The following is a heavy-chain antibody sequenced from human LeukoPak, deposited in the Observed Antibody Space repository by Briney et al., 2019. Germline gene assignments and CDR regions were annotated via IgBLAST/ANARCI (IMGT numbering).Heavy chain of an antibody. Sequence: RGGALRLSCAASVFTFRSYSMRWGRQAPGKGLEWGAVIWYDRSNKYYAAYAKGRLTSSRENSKNTLYLQMNSLRATDTAAYYCARLSALMVQGEGFDIWGQGTMVTVSS. J-gene: IGHJ3*02. CDR2: IWYDRSNK. CDR3: ARLSALMVQGEGFDI. CDR1: VFTFRSYS. V-gene: IGHV3-33*01. D-gene: IGHD3-10*01.